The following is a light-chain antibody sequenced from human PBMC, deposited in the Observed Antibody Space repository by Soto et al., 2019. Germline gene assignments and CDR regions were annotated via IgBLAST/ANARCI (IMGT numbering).Light chain of an antibody. V-gene: IGKV1-5*03. Sequence: DIQMTQSPSTLSGSVGDRFTITCRASQTISSWLALYQHKPGKAPKLXXYKASTLKSGVPSRFSGSGSGTEFTLPISRLEPEDFAVYYCQQYGSSPPITFGQGTRLEIK. J-gene: IGKJ5*01. CDR1: QTISSW. CDR3: QQYGSSPPIT. CDR2: KAS.